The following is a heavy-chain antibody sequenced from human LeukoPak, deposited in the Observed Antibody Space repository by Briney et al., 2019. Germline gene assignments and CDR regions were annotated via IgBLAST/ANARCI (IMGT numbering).Heavy chain of an antibody. CDR2: ISDDGSNK. Sequence: GRFLRLSCAVSGFTFRSYAMHWVRQAPGKGLEWVAVISDDGSNKSYADSVKGRFTISRDNSKNTLYLQMNSLRAEDTAVYYCAREGSSGWYRRYYFDYWGQGTLVTVSS. V-gene: IGHV3-30*04. D-gene: IGHD6-19*01. CDR3: AREGSSGWYRRYYFDY. CDR1: GFTFRSYA. J-gene: IGHJ4*02.